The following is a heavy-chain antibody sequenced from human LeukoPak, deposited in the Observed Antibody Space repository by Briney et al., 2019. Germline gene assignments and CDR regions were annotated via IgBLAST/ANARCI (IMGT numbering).Heavy chain of an antibody. D-gene: IGHD2-8*01. CDR2: ISLSGLT. CDR3: SRENGAFSPFGY. V-gene: IGHV4-4*02. Sequence: SETLSLTCGVSGGSITSTNWWSWVRQPPGQGLERIGEISLSGLTNYNPSLKSRVTMALDKSKNHLSLNLTSVTAADTAVYYCSRENGAFSPFGYWGQGTLVTVPS. J-gene: IGHJ4*02. CDR1: GGSITSTNW.